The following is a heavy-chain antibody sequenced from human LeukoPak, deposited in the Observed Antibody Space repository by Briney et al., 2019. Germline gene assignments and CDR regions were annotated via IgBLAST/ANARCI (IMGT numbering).Heavy chain of an antibody. CDR2: ISSSGSTI. J-gene: IGHJ6*02. Sequence: GGSLRLSCAASGFTFSTYAMNWVRQAPGKGLEWVSYISSSGSTIYYADSVQGRFTISRDNAKNSLYLQMNSLRDEDTAVCYCARVGRGLYSMDVWGQGTTVTVSS. D-gene: IGHD3-10*01. CDR3: ARVGRGLYSMDV. CDR1: GFTFSTYA. V-gene: IGHV3-48*02.